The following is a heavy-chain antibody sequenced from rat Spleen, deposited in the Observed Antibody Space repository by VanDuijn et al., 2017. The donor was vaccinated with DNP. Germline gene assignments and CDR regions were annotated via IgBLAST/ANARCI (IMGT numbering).Heavy chain of an antibody. J-gene: IGHJ2*01. D-gene: IGHD1-9*01. V-gene: IGHV2-1*01. CDR3: AREYYGYKAYVEY. CDR2: IWSGGST. Sequence: QVQLKESGPGLVQPSQTLTLTCTVSGFSLTSNSVHWVRQTPGKGLEGVGAIWSGGSTDYNSAHTSRLSISRDTSKKQVLLKMNSLQTEETADYYCAREYYGYKAYVEYWGQGVKVTVSS. CDR1: GFSLTSNS.